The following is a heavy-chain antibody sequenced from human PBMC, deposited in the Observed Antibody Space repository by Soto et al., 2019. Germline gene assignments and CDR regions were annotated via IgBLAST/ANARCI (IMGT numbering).Heavy chain of an antibody. J-gene: IGHJ4*02. CDR1: GFTFSRYA. CDR2: ISDDGSNK. D-gene: IGHD6-13*01. CDR3: ARGVTGYSSSRLDY. V-gene: IGHV3-30-3*01. Sequence: QVQLVESGGGVVQPGRSLRLSCAASGFTFSRYAMPWVRQAPGKGLAWVAVISDDGSNKDYADSVKGRFTISRDNSKNTRDRQRNSLRAEDTAGYYGARGVTGYSSSRLDYWGQGTRGTGPS.